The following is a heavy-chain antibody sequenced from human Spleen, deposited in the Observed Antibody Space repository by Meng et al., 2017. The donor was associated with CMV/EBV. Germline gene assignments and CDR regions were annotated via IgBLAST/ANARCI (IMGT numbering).Heavy chain of an antibody. CDR1: GVSVSSCPYY. D-gene: IGHD4/OR15-4a*01. J-gene: IGHJ5*02. Sequence: SGVSVSSCPYYWRWIRPPPGKGLEWIANIYYSGNTYYNPSLKSRVTISVDTSKNQFSLKLTSVTAADTAVYYCALNHYDAYNWFDPWGQGSLVTVSS. V-gene: IGHV4-39*07. CDR2: IYYSGNT. CDR3: ALNHYDAYNWFDP.